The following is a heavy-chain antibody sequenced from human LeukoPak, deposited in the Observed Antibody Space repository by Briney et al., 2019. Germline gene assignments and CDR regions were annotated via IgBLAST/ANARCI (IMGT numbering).Heavy chain of an antibody. V-gene: IGHV6-1*01. D-gene: IGHD1-26*01. Sequence: SQTLSLTCAIYGDSVSSGSAAWNWIRQSPSRGLEWLGRTYYRSKWYNEYAVSVRSRITISPDTSKNQFSLQLNSVTPEDTAVYYCARGREDPNWFDPWGQGTLVTVSS. CDR3: ARGREDPNWFDP. J-gene: IGHJ5*02. CDR2: TYYRSKWYN. CDR1: GDSVSSGSAA.